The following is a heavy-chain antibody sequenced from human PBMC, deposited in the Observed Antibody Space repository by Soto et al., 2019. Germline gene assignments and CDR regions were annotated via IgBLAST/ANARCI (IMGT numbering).Heavy chain of an antibody. Sequence: QVQLVQSGAEMKQPGASVKVSCKTSGYAFSGYRLSWVRQGPGQGREWMGRISGYNGNTDYAQKFQGRVTMTAATSTSTAYMELRSLRSDGTAVYYCARDLGPPNWFDSWGQGTLVTVSS. V-gene: IGHV1-18*01. CDR1: GYAFSGYR. CDR2: ISGYNGNT. D-gene: IGHD2-8*01. CDR3: ARDLGPPNWFDS. J-gene: IGHJ5*01.